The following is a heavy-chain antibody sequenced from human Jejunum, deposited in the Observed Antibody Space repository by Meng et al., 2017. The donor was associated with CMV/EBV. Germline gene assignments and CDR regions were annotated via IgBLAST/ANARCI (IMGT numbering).Heavy chain of an antibody. V-gene: IGHV4-59*01. D-gene: IGHD6-25*01. CDR1: SISSSF. CDR3: ARVPAELGSTSDYYYFDS. CDR2: VYYSGTT. Sequence: SISSSFWTWIRQPPGKGLEWIGYVYYSGTTTYTPSLRSRVAISIDTSKNQFSLKVNSLTAADTAVYYCARVPAELGSTSDYYYFDSWGQGTLVTVSS. J-gene: IGHJ4*02.